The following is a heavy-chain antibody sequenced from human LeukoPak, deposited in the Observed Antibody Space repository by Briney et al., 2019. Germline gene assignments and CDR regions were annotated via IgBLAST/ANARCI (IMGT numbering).Heavy chain of an antibody. CDR2: VYNSGST. CDR3: ARGTGGYRFDP. J-gene: IGHJ5*02. Sequence: SETLSLTCAVSGASMSNYHWSWIRQPPGRGLEYIGYVYNSGSTFYNPSLKSRVTISADTSRKQFSLKLTSATATDTAVYYCARGTGGYRFDPWGQGILVTVSS. CDR1: GASMSNYH. V-gene: IGHV4-59*01. D-gene: IGHD1-1*01.